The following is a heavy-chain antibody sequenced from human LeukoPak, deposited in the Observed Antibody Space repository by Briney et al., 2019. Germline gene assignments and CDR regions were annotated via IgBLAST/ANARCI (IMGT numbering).Heavy chain of an antibody. V-gene: IGHV3-9*01. CDR3: ASLDTASIRTGGY. Sequence: GGSLRLSCAASGFTFDDYAMHWVRQAPGKGLEWVSGISWNSGSIGYVDSVKGRFTISRDSAKNSLFLQMNSLKADDTAVYYCASLDTASIRTGGYWGQGTLVAVSS. CDR2: ISWNSGSI. CDR1: GFTFDDYA. J-gene: IGHJ4*02. D-gene: IGHD5-18*01.